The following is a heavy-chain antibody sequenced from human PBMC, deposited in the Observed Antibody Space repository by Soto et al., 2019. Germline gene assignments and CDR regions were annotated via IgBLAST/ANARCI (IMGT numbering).Heavy chain of an antibody. J-gene: IGHJ4*02. CDR2: ISYDGSEK. V-gene: IGHV3-30*18. D-gene: IGHD1-26*01. CDR3: VKERTGTWDFGY. Sequence: QVQLVESGGGVVQPGRSLRLSCAASGFTFSSLGMHWVRQAPGKGLEWVAVISYDGSEKYYADSVKGRFTISRDNSKNTLSLQMNSLRAADTAVYYCVKERTGTWDFGYWGQGTLVTVSS. CDR1: GFTFSSLG.